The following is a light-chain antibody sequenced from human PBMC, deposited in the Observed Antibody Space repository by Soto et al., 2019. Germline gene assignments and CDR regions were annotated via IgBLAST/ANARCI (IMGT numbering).Light chain of an antibody. J-gene: IGKJ3*01. CDR2: WAS. Sequence: DIVITQAPDPLAVALGGRATINCKSSQRILYSSNRKKYLAWYQPKPGQPPKLLIYWASTRESGVPDRFSGSGAGTDFTLTISSLQAEDVAVYYCQQYYSTPFTFGPGTKVDIK. CDR3: QQYYSTPFT. V-gene: IGKV4-1*01. CDR1: QRILYSSNRKKY.